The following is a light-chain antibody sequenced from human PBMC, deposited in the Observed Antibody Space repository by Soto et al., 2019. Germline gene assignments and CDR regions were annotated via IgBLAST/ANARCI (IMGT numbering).Light chain of an antibody. CDR2: KAS. CDR1: QSISSW. CDR3: QQYKSYSPYT. Sequence: DIQMTHSPSTLSASVGDRVTITCRARQSISSWLAWYQQKPGKAPKLLIYKASNLESGVPSRVSGSGSGTEVTLTISSLQPDDFATYSCQQYKSYSPYTVGQGTKLEIK. J-gene: IGKJ2*01. V-gene: IGKV1-5*03.